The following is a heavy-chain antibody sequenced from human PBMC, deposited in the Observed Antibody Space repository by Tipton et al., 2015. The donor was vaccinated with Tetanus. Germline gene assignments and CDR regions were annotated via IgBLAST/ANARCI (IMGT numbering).Heavy chain of an antibody. CDR2: VSSTSAYI. Sequence: SLRLSCEVSGFIFSSYAMNWVRQAPGKGLEWVASVSSTSAYIYYAASVKGRFTISRDNAKNSVYLEINSLRADDTAVYYCVSGAALDYWGQGTLVTVSS. D-gene: IGHD6-25*01. CDR3: VSGAALDY. J-gene: IGHJ4*02. CDR1: GFIFSSYA. V-gene: IGHV3-21*01.